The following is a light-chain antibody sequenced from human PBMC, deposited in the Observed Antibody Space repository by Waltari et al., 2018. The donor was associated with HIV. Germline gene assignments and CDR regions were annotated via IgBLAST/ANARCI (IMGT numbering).Light chain of an antibody. Sequence: DIQMTQSPSTLSASVGDRVTITCRASQSIGTWLAWYQQKPGKAPKVLIYKASTLKSGVPSRFSGSGSGAEFTLTISSLQPEDFATYYCQQFSTYSRTFGQGTKVEIK. J-gene: IGKJ1*01. CDR1: QSIGTW. CDR3: QQFSTYSRT. V-gene: IGKV1-5*03. CDR2: KAS.